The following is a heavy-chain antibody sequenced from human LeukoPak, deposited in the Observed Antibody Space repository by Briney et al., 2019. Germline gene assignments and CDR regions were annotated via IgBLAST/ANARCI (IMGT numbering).Heavy chain of an antibody. CDR1: GYTFTSYY. J-gene: IGHJ4*02. Sequence: GASVKVSCKASGYTFTSYYMHWVRQAPGQGLEWMGIINPSGGSTSYAQKFQGRVTMTRDTSTSTVYMELSSLRSEDTAVYYCASMGYYYDSSGYYRYWGQGTLVTVSS. CDR2: INPSGGST. D-gene: IGHD3-22*01. V-gene: IGHV1-46*01. CDR3: ASMGYYYDSSGYYRY.